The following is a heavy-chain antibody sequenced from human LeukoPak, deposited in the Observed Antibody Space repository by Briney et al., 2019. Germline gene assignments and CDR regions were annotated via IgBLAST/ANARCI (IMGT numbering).Heavy chain of an antibody. V-gene: IGHV1-46*01. D-gene: IGHD6-19*01. CDR2: INPSGGST. J-gene: IGHJ4*02. Sequence: GASVKVSCKASGYTFTSYYMHWVRQAPGQGLEWMGIINPSGGSTSYAQKFQGRVTMTRNTSISTAYMELSSLRSEDTAVYYCARGPRNRYSSGYYWSQGTLVTVSS. CDR3: ARGPRNRYSSGYY. CDR1: GYTFTSYY.